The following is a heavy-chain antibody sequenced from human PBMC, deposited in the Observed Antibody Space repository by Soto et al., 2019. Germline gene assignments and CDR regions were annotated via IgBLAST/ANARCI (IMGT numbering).Heavy chain of an antibody. CDR3: ARDKASRGGAIDY. J-gene: IGHJ4*02. CDR1: GGSISSGGYY. V-gene: IGHV4-31*03. Sequence: QVQLQESGPGLVKPSQTLSLTCTVSGGSISSGGYYWSWIRQHPGKGLEWIGYIYYSGSTYYNPSHKSRVTISVDTSKNQFSLKLSSVTAADTAVYYCARDKASRGGAIDYWGQGTLVTVSS. CDR2: IYYSGST. D-gene: IGHD2-15*01.